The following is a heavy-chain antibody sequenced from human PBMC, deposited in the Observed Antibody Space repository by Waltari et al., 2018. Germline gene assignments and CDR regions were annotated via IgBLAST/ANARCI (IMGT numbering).Heavy chain of an antibody. CDR2: MYYSGTT. J-gene: IGHJ4*02. CDR1: GGSINSYY. Sequence: QMQLQESGPGLVKPSETLSLTCTVSGGSINSYYWSWIRQPPGKGLEWIGYMYYSGTTNYNPSLKSRVTISVETSKNQFSLRLSSVTAVDTAVYYCARDRDNSGYPRLHDWGQGTLVTVSS. V-gene: IGHV4-59*01. D-gene: IGHD3-22*01. CDR3: ARDRDNSGYPRLHD.